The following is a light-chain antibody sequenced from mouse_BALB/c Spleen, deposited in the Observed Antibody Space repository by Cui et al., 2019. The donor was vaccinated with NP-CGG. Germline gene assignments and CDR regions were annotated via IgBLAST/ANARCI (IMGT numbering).Light chain of an antibody. J-gene: IGLJ1*01. V-gene: IGLV1*01. CDR2: GTN. CDR1: TGAVTTSNY. Sequence: QVVVLQEPALTTSPGETVTLTCRSRTGAVTTSNYANWVQEKPDHLFTGLIGGTNNRAPGVPARFSGSLIGDKAALTITGAQTEDEAIYFCALWYSNHWVFGGGTKLTVL. CDR3: ALWYSNHWV.